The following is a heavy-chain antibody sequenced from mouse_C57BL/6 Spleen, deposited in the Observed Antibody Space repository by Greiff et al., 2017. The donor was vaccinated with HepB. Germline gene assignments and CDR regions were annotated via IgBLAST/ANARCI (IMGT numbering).Heavy chain of an antibody. CDR3: ARSHSHYGRGMDY. CDR1: GYTFTSYW. CDR2: IHPNSGST. D-gene: IGHD1-1*01. V-gene: IGHV1-64*01. Sequence: QVPLQQPGAELVKPGASVTLSCKASGYTFTSYWMHWVKQRPGQGLEWIGMIHPNSGSTNYNEKFKSKATLTVDKSSSTAYMQLSSLTSEDSAVYYCARSHSHYGRGMDYWGQGTSVTVSS. J-gene: IGHJ4*01.